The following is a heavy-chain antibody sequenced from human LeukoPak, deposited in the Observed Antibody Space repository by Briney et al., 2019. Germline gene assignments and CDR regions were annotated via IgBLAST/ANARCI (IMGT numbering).Heavy chain of an antibody. CDR1: GFSFSSSW. CDR3: ARDRGSGFDP. J-gene: IGHJ5*02. CDR2: MKQDGSVR. D-gene: IGHD3-10*01. V-gene: IGHV3-7*01. Sequence: GGSLRLSCEGSGFSFSSSWMTWVRQAPGKGLEWVANMKQDGSVRNYVDSVKGRFTISRDNAKNSLYPQMNSLRPDDTAVYYCARDRGSGFDPWGQGTLVSVSS.